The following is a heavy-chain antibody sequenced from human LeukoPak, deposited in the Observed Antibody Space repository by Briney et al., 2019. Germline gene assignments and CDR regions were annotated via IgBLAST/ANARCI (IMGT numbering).Heavy chain of an antibody. J-gene: IGHJ4*02. CDR3: AREGSSSWYAGH. CDR1: GYTFTSYG. V-gene: IGHV1-18*01. Sequence: ASVKVPCKASGYTFTSYGISWVRQAPGQGLEWMGWISANNGNTNYAQKVQGRVTMTTDTSTSTAYMELRSLTSDDTAVYYCAREGSSSWYAGHWGQGTLVTVSS. CDR2: ISANNGNT. D-gene: IGHD6-13*01.